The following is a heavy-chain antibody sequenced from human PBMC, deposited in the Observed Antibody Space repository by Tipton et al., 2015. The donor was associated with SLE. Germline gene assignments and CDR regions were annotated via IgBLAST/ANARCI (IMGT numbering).Heavy chain of an antibody. J-gene: IGHJ6*03. Sequence: SLRLSCAASGFTFSSYEMNWVRQAPGKGLEWVSYISSSGSTIYYADSVKGRFTISRDNAKSSLYLQMNSLRAEDTAVYYRARGPAMTTDYYYMDVWGKGTTVTVSS. CDR3: ARGPAMTTDYYYMDV. CDR1: GFTFSSYE. V-gene: IGHV3-48*03. CDR2: ISSSGSTI. D-gene: IGHD4-11*01.